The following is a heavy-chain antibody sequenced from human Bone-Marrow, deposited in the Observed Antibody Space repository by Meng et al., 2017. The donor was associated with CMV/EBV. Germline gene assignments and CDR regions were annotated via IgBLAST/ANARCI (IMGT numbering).Heavy chain of an antibody. CDR1: GFTFSSYS. D-gene: IGHD2-2*01. CDR3: ARDLGYCSSTSCFSFGMDV. Sequence: GESLKISCAASGFTFSSYSMNWVRQAPGKGLEWVSSISSSSSYIYYADSVKGRFTISRDNAKNSLYLQMNSLRAEDTAVYYCARDLGYCSSTSCFSFGMDVWGQGTTVTVSS. V-gene: IGHV3-21*01. J-gene: IGHJ6*02. CDR2: ISSSSSYI.